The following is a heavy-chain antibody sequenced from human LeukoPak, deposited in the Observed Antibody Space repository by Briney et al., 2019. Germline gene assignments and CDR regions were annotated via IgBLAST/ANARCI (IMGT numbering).Heavy chain of an antibody. J-gene: IGHJ4*02. CDR3: GGIAAGTY. Sequence: SETLSLTCAVSGASISSYYWSWIRQPAGKRLEWIGRIYTSGTTYYNPSLKSRVTLSVDTSKNQFSLKLNSVTAADTAMYCAGGIAAGTYWGQGTLVTVSS. V-gene: IGHV4-4*07. D-gene: IGHD6-13*01. CDR1: GASISSYY. CDR2: IYTSGTT.